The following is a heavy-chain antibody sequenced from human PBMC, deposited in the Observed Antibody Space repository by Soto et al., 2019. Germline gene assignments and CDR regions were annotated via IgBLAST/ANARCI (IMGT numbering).Heavy chain of an antibody. CDR1: GFTFSSYD. D-gene: IGHD5-18*01. J-gene: IGHJ6*02. Sequence: EVQLVESGGGLVQPGGSLRLSCAASGFTFSSYDMHWVRQATGKGLEWVSAIGTAGDTYYPGSVKGRFTISRENAKNSLYLQMNSLRAGDTAVYYCARAWSNTAMISGLDGMDVWGQGTTVTVSS. V-gene: IGHV3-13*01. CDR3: ARAWSNTAMISGLDGMDV. CDR2: IGTAGDT.